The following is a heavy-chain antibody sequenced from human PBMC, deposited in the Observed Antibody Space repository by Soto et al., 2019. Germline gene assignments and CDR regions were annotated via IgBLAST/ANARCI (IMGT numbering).Heavy chain of an antibody. V-gene: IGHV3-30*18. J-gene: IGHJ5*02. CDR1: GFTFSSYG. Sequence: GGSLRLSCAASGFTFSSYGMHWVRQAPGKGLEWVAVISYDGSNKYYADSVKGRFTISRDNSKNTLYLQMNSLRAEDTAVYYCAKDFDFWSGYYTGRWLDPWGQGTMVTVSS. CDR3: AKDFDFWSGYYTGRWLDP. D-gene: IGHD3-3*01. CDR2: ISYDGSNK.